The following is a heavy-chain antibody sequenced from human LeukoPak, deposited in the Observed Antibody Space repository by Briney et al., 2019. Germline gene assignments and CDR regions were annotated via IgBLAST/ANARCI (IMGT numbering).Heavy chain of an antibody. D-gene: IGHD6-13*01. CDR2: IYYSGST. CDR1: GGSISSYY. CDR3: ARGKIAAANNDAFDI. Sequence: SETLSLTCTVSGGSISSYYWSWIRQPPGKGLEWIGYIYYSGSTYYNPSLKSRVTISVDTSKNQFSLKLSSVTAADTAVYYCARGKIAAANNDAFDIWGQGTMVTVSS. J-gene: IGHJ3*02. V-gene: IGHV4-59*12.